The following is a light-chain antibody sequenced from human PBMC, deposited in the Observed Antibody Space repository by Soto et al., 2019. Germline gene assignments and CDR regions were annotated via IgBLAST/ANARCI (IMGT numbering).Light chain of an antibody. Sequence: EIVMTQSPATLSVSPGERATFSCRASQSVSSSYLAWYQQKPGQAPRLLIYGASSRATGIPDRFSGSGSGTDFTLTISRLEPEDFAVYYCQQYGSSLPWTFGQGTKVDIK. CDR2: GAS. J-gene: IGKJ1*01. CDR1: QSVSSSY. CDR3: QQYGSSLPWT. V-gene: IGKV3-20*01.